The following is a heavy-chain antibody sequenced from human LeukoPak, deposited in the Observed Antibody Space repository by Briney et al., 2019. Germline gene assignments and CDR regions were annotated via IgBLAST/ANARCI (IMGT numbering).Heavy chain of an antibody. J-gene: IGHJ4*02. CDR3: ARGRDYYDSTGFDY. D-gene: IGHD3-22*01. V-gene: IGHV3-21*01. CDR2: ISSSSSYI. CDR1: GFTFSSYS. Sequence: GGSLRLSCAASGFTFSSYSMKWVRQAPGKGLEWVSSISSSSSYIYYADSVKGRFTISRDNAKNSLYLQMNSLRAEDTAVYYCARGRDYYDSTGFDYWGQGTLVTVSS.